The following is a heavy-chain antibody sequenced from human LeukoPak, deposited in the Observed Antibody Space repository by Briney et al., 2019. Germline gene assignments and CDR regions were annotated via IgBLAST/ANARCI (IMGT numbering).Heavy chain of an antibody. J-gene: IGHJ4*02. D-gene: IGHD5-18*01. CDR1: GFTFSSYE. V-gene: IGHV3-48*03. CDR2: ISSAGGTI. Sequence: GSLRLSCAVSGFTFSSYEMNWVHQAPGKGLEWVSYISSAGGTIYYADSVKGRFTISRDNAKNSLFLQMNSLRAEDTAVYYCARDSGHSRHLDYWGQGTLVTVSS. CDR3: ARDSGHSRHLDY.